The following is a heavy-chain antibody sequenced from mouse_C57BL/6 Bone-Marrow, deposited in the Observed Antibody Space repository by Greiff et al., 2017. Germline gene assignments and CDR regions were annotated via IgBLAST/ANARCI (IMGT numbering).Heavy chain of an antibody. CDR3: TREAYGTWFAY. Sequence: EVKLMESGAGLVKPGGSLTLSCAASGFTFSSYAMSWVRPTPEKRLEWVAYISSGGDYIYYADTVKGRFTISRDNARKTLYLQMSSRKADNTCMYYWTREAYGTWFAYWGQGTLVTVSA. CDR1: GFTFSSYA. D-gene: IGHD1-1*01. CDR2: ISSGGDYI. V-gene: IGHV5-9-1*02. J-gene: IGHJ3*01.